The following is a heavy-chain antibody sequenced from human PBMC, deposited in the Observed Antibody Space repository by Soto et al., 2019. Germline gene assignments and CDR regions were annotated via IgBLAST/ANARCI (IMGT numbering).Heavy chain of an antibody. CDR2: VNPIVSMS. J-gene: IGHJ4*02. CDR3: AGIFGWGYGAFAY. Sequence: QVQLVQSGAEVKRPGSSVKVSCKASGDTFNFYSINWVRQAPGLGLEWMGRVNPIVSMSNYAQKFQGRVTRTGEKSTSTANRELSTLRSENTAIFYGAGIFGWGYGAFAYWGRGALVPVSS. V-gene: IGHV1-69*02. D-gene: IGHD3-3*01. CDR1: GDTFNFYS.